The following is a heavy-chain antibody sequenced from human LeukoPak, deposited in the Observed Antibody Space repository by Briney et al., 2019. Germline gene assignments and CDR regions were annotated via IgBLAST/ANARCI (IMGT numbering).Heavy chain of an antibody. CDR3: ARVTYGSGTYGAFDY. V-gene: IGHV3-30*03. CDR2: ISYDGNKE. D-gene: IGHD3-10*01. J-gene: IGHJ4*02. Sequence: GGSLRLSCAASGFTFNTFGIHWVRQAPGKGLDWVAVISYDGNKEYYADSVKGRFTISRDNSKNTLYLQMNSLRAEDTAVYYCARVTYGSGTYGAFDYWGQGTLVTVSS. CDR1: GFTFNTFG.